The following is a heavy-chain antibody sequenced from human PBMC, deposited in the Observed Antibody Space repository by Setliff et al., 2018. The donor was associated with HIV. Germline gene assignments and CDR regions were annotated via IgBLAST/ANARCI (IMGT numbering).Heavy chain of an antibody. CDR3: ARVPRQLLKGAAAYFDY. Sequence: SETLSLTCTVSGGSISSSSYYWGWIRQPPGKGLEWIGSIDYSGSTNYNPSLKSRVTISVDTSKHQFSLRLSSVTAADTAVYYCARVPRQLLKGAAAYFDYWGQGTLVTVSS. J-gene: IGHJ4*02. D-gene: IGHD5-18*01. CDR2: IDYSGST. CDR1: GGSISSSSYY. V-gene: IGHV4-39*07.